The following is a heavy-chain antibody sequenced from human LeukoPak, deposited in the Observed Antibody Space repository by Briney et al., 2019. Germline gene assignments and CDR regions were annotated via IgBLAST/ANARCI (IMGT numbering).Heavy chain of an antibody. CDR2: IYYSGST. V-gene: IGHV4-39*01. CDR3: ARYLLELNWFDP. J-gene: IGHJ5*02. CDR1: GFSFSSYS. Sequence: GSLRLSCAASGFSFSSYSMNWVRQAPGKGLEWIGSIYYSGSTYYNPSLKSRVTISVDTSKNQFSLKLSSATAADTAVYYCARYLLELNWFDPWGQGTLVTVSS. D-gene: IGHD3-3*01.